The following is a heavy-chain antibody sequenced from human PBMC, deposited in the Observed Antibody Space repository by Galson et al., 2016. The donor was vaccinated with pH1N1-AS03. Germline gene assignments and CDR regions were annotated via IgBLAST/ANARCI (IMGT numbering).Heavy chain of an antibody. V-gene: IGHV1-2*02. CDR2: INTDSGGT. J-gene: IGHJ3*01. CDR3: ARGSPHSSSTNYAFEF. CDR1: GYAFTDYY. D-gene: IGHD6-13*01. Sequence: SVKVSCKASGYAFTDYYMHLLRQAPGQGLEWMAWINTDSGGTDYAQKFQGRVTMTRDASISTTYMELSSLRSDDTAVYYCARGSPHSSSTNYAFEFWGRGTMVTASS.